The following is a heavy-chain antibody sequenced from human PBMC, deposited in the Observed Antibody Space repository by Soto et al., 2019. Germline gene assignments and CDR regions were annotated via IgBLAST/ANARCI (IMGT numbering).Heavy chain of an antibody. V-gene: IGHV1-58*01. CDR1: GFTFTSSA. J-gene: IGHJ4*02. Sequence: ASVKVSCKASGFTFTSSAVQWVRQARGQRLEWIGWIVVGSGNTNYAQKFQERVTITRDMSTSTAYMELSSLRSEDTAVYYCAAVGYCSSTSCPDTVFGVVTPYYFDYWGQGTLVTVPS. CDR2: IVVGSGNT. D-gene: IGHD2-2*01. CDR3: AAVGYCSSTSCPDTVFGVVTPYYFDY.